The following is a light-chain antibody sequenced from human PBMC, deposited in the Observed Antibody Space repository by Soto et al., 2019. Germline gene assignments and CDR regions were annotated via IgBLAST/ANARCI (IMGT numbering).Light chain of an antibody. J-gene: IGKJ3*01. V-gene: IGKV1-39*01. CDR2: AAS. Sequence: DIQMTQSPSSLSASVGDRVTITCRSSQRISTYLNWYQQKPGKAPKLLISAASSLHSGVPSRFSGGGSGTDFTLTISSLQPEDFATYYCQQSDRTPFTFGPGTKVDTK. CDR3: QQSDRTPFT. CDR1: QRISTY.